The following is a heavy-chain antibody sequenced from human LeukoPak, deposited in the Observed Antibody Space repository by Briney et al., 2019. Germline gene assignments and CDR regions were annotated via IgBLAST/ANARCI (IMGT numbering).Heavy chain of an antibody. Sequence: SETLSLTCAVYGGSFSGYYWSWIRQPPGKGLEWIGEINHSGSTNYNPSLKSRVTISVDTSKNQFSLKLSSVTAADTAVYYCASTFRESYYDFWSGYSTLDYWGQGTLVTVSS. CDR3: ASTFRESYYDFWSGYSTLDY. D-gene: IGHD3-3*01. J-gene: IGHJ4*02. V-gene: IGHV4-34*01. CDR1: GGSFSGYY. CDR2: INHSGST.